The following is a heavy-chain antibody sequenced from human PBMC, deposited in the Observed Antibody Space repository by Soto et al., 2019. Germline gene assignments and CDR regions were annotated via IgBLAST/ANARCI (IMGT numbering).Heavy chain of an antibody. D-gene: IGHD3-3*01. CDR3: ASRDTSGFLRYFDN. CDR1: GGTLSSFINYP. J-gene: IGHJ4*02. CDR2: IVPNVGTV. Sequence: QMQLVQSGAEVKKPGSSVKVSCKASGGTLSSFINYPINWVRQAPGQGLEWMGGIVPNVGTVNYAQKFQGRVTITADKSTGTAYMEVSSLRSEDTALYYCASRDTSGFLRYFDNWGQGTLVTVSS. V-gene: IGHV1-69*06.